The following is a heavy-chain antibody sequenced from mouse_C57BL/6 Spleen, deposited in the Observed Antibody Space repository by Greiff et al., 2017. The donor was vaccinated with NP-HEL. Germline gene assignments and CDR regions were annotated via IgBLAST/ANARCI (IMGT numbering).Heavy chain of an antibody. CDR3: ARSLDSSGPYFDY. CDR2: IHPNSGST. D-gene: IGHD3-2*02. V-gene: IGHV1-64*01. CDR1: GYTFTSYW. Sequence: VQLQQPGAELVKPGASVKLSCKASGYTFTSYWMHWVKQRPGQGLEWIGMIHPNSGSTNYNEKFKSKATLTVDKSSSTAYMQLSSLTSEDSAVYYCARSLDSSGPYFDYWGQGTTLTVSS. J-gene: IGHJ2*01.